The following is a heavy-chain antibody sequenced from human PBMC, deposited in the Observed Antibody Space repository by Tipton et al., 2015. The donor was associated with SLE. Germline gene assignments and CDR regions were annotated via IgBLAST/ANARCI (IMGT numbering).Heavy chain of an antibody. CDR2: IYPGDSDT. CDR3: ARSSGHGDADEFDI. V-gene: IGHV5-51*03. CDR1: GYSFTSYW. J-gene: IGHJ3*02. Sequence: QSGAEVKKPGESLKISCKGSGYSFTSYWIGWVRQMPGKGLEWMGIIYPGDSDTRYSPSTQDQVTISADKSITTAYLQWSGLKASDSAMYDCARSSGHGDADEFDIWGQGTMVIVSS. D-gene: IGHD2-21*02.